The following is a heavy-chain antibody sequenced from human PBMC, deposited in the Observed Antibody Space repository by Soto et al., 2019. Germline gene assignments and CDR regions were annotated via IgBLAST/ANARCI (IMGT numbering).Heavy chain of an antibody. CDR1: WGTISSVGYY. V-gene: IGHV4-30-4*08. CDR2: IYYSGST. J-gene: IGHJ5*02. D-gene: IGHD3-22*01. CDR3: ARDYDSSGFNSARFDP. Sequence: SVTLRHPCTVAWGTISSVGYYWILIRKPPGKGLEWIGYIYYSGSTYYNPSLKSRVTISVDTSKNQFSLKLSSVTAADTAVYYCARDYDSSGFNSARFDPWGQGTLVTVSS.